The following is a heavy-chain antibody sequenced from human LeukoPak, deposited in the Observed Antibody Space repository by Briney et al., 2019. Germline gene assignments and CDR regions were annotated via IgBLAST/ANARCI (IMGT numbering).Heavy chain of an antibody. CDR3: ARAWAYYYDSSGRDAFDI. CDR2: INPNSGGT. Sequence: ASVKVSCKASGYTFTGYYMHWVRHAPGQGLEWMGWINPNSGGTNYAQKFQGRVTMTRDTSISTAYMELSRLRSDDTAVYYCARAWAYYYDSSGRDAFDIWGQGTMVTVSS. CDR1: GYTFTGYY. D-gene: IGHD3-22*01. J-gene: IGHJ3*02. V-gene: IGHV1-2*02.